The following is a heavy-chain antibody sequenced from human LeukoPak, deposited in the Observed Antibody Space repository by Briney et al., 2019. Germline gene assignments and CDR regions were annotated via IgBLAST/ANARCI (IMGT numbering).Heavy chain of an antibody. CDR2: INQDGSEK. J-gene: IGHJ4*02. CDR3: ARDTYGSGSYPTYYFDY. Sequence: QPGGSLRLSCGASGFNFSNYWMNWVRQDPGKGLEWVANINQDGSEKYYVDSVKGRFTISRDNAKNSLFLQMNSLRADDTAVYYCARDTYGSGSYPTYYFDYWGQGTLVTVSS. V-gene: IGHV3-7*01. CDR1: GFNFSNYW. D-gene: IGHD3-10*01.